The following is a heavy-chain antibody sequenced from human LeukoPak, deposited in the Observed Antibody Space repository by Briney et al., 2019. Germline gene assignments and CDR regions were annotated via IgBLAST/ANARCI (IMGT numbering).Heavy chain of an antibody. V-gene: IGHV1-2*02. CDR2: INPNSGGT. Sequence: ASVKVSCKASGYTFTSYGISWVRQAPGQGLEWMGWINPNSGGTNYAQKFQGRVTMTRDTSISTAYMELSRLRSDDTAVYYCARLGEDDAFDIWGQGTMVTVSS. CDR1: GYTFTSYG. J-gene: IGHJ3*02. D-gene: IGHD3-16*01. CDR3: ARLGEDDAFDI.